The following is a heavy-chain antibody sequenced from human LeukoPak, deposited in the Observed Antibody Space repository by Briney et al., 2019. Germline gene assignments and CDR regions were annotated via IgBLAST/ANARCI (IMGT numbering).Heavy chain of an antibody. CDR2: IYYSGST. Sequence: SETLSLTCTVSGGSISSYYWSWIRQPPGKGLEWIGYIYYSGSTNYNPSLTSRVTISVDTSKNQFSLKLSSVTAADTAVYYCARPVTTTVDTYFDYWGQGTLVTVFS. V-gene: IGHV4-59*01. J-gene: IGHJ4*02. CDR1: GGSISSYY. D-gene: IGHD4-23*01. CDR3: ARPVTTTVDTYFDY.